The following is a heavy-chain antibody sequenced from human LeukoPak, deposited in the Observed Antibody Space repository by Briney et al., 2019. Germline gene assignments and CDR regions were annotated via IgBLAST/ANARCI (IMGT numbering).Heavy chain of an antibody. CDR2: IYPGGSDT. Sequence: GESLKISCKGSGYIFTYYWIAWVRQMPGKGLEWMGIIYPGGSDTMYSPSFQGQVTFSADKSISTAYLQWSSLKASDTAMYYCARQQGPHSDGFDIWGQGTMVTVSS. CDR1: GYIFTYYW. J-gene: IGHJ3*02. CDR3: ARQQGPHSDGFDI. V-gene: IGHV5-51*01.